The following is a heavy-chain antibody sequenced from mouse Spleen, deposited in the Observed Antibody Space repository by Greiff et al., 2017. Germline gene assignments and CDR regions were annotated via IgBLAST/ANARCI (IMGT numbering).Heavy chain of an antibody. CDR1: GFSLTSYG. CDR3: AREEITTVVGWYFDV. CDR2: IWSGGST. V-gene: IGHV2-2*01. J-gene: IGHJ1*01. Sequence: QVQLQQSGPGLVQPSQSLSITCTVSGFSLTSYGVHWVRQSPGKGLEWLGVIWSGGSTDYNAAFISRLSISKDNSKSQVFFKMNSLQADDTAIYYCAREEITTVVGWYFDVWGAGTTVTVSS. D-gene: IGHD1-1*01.